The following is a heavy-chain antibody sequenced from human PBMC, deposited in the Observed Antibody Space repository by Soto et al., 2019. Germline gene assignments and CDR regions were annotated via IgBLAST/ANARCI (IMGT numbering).Heavy chain of an antibody. V-gene: IGHV3-21*01. CDR3: ARELRPPEYNYGYYYYYYGMDV. D-gene: IGHD5-18*01. Sequence: GGSLRLSCAASGFTFSSYSMNWVRQAPGKGLEWVSSISSSSSYIYYADSVKGRFTISRDNAKNSLYLQMNSLRAEDTAVYYCARELRPPEYNYGYYYYYYGMDVWGQGTTVTVSS. CDR2: ISSSSSYI. J-gene: IGHJ6*02. CDR1: GFTFSSYS.